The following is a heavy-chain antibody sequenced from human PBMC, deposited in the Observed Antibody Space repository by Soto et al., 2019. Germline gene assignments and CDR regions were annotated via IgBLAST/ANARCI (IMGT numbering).Heavy chain of an antibody. D-gene: IGHD6-13*01. Sequence: SETLSLTCAVSGGSINSSDWWNWVRQPPGKGLEWIGEIYHGGNVNYNPSLKSRVIISMDTSKNQVSLNLFFLTAADTAVYYCARSFGVAAAGPFDYWGQGTLVTVSS. CDR1: GGSINSSDW. CDR2: IYHGGNV. CDR3: ARSFGVAAAGPFDY. V-gene: IGHV4-4*02. J-gene: IGHJ4*02.